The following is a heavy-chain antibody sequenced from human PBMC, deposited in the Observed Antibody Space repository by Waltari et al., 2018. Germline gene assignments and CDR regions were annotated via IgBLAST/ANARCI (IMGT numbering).Heavy chain of an antibody. CDR3: AKGPTPPGRYWYFDL. CDR1: GFTFSSYA. V-gene: IGHV3-23*03. J-gene: IGHJ2*01. CDR2: SYSGGSST. Sequence: EVQLLESGGGLVQPGGSLRLSCAASGFTFSSYAMSWFRQAPGKGLEWVSVSYSGGSSTYYADSVKGRFTSSRDNSKNTLCLQMNSLRAEDTAVYYCAKGPTPPGRYWYFDLWGRGTLVTVSS.